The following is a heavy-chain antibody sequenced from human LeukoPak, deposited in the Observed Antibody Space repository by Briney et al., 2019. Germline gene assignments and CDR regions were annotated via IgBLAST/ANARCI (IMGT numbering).Heavy chain of an antibody. J-gene: IGHJ4*02. V-gene: IGHV4-39*07. CDR2: IYYSGST. CDR3: ARGGYSYGYVGY. D-gene: IGHD5-18*01. Sequence: PSETLSLTCTVSGGSISSSSYYWGWIRQPPGKGLGWIGSIYYSGSTYYNPSLKSRVTISVDTSKNQFSLKLSSVTAADTAVYYCARGGYSYGYVGYWGQGTLVTVSS. CDR1: GGSISSSSYY.